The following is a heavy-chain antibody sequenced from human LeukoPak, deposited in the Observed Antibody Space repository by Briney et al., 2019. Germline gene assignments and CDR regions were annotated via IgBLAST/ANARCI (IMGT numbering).Heavy chain of an antibody. CDR2: IHYSGGT. J-gene: IGHJ4*02. CDR3: ARGDSSGWYFINY. D-gene: IGHD6-19*01. Sequence: PSETLSLTCTVSGDSISSSYWSWIRQPPGKGLEWIGYIHYSGGTKYDPSLKSRVTISEDTSKNQFSLQLTSVTAADTAVYYCARGDSSGWYFINYWGQGTLVTVSS. CDR1: GDSISSSY. V-gene: IGHV4-59*01.